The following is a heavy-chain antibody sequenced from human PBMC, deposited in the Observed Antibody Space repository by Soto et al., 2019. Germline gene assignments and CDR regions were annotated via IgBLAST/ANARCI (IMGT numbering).Heavy chain of an antibody. Sequence: GGSLRLSCAASGFTFSSYSMNWVRQAPGKGLEWVSYISSSSSTIYYADSVKGRFTISRDNAKNSLYLQMNSLRDEDTAVYYCARGGYYDFWSGYRPEYYFDYWGQGTLVTVSS. J-gene: IGHJ4*02. D-gene: IGHD3-3*01. CDR2: ISSSSSTI. CDR3: ARGGYYDFWSGYRPEYYFDY. CDR1: GFTFSSYS. V-gene: IGHV3-48*02.